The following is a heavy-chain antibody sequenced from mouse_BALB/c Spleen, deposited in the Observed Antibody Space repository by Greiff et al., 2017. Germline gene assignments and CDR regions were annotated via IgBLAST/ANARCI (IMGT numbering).Heavy chain of an antibody. CDR2: IDPANGNT. CDR1: GFNIKDTY. D-gene: IGHD2-4*01. V-gene: IGHV14-3*02. CDR3: ARDGGLRYYFDG. Sequence: VQLQQSGAELVKPGASVKLSCTASGFNIKDTYMHWVKQRPEQGLAWIGRIDPANGNTKYDPKFQGKATITADTSSNTAYLLLSSLTSEDTAVYYCARDGGLRYYFDGWGQGSTLT. J-gene: IGHJ2*01.